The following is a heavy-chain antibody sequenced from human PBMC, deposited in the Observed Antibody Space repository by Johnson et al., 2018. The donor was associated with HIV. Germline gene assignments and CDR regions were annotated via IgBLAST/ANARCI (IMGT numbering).Heavy chain of an antibody. D-gene: IGHD3-16*01. CDR3: ARGLWLTPDVFDF. V-gene: IGHV3-7*05. J-gene: IGHJ3*01. CDR1: GSTFSNFW. CDR2: INQDGSEK. Sequence: VQLVESGGGLVQPGGSLSLSCAASGSTFSNFWMSWVRQAPGKGLEWVANINQDGSEKYYVDSVKGRFTVSRDNAKNSLYLQMNSLRAEDTALYYCARGLWLTPDVFDFWGQGTMVTVSS.